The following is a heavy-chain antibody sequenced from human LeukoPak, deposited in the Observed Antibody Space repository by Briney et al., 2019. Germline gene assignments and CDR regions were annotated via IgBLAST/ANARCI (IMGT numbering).Heavy chain of an antibody. CDR3: ARENTDDAFDI. CDR1: GFTFTNYW. Sequence: GGSLKLSCAVSGFTFTNYWMNWVRQAPGKGLEWVASIKQNGGEKSYVDSVKGRFTISRDNAKNSLYLQMNSLRAEDTAVYYCARENTDDAFDIWGQETMVTVSS. V-gene: IGHV3-7*01. CDR2: IKQNGGEK. D-gene: IGHD1/OR15-1a*01. J-gene: IGHJ3*02.